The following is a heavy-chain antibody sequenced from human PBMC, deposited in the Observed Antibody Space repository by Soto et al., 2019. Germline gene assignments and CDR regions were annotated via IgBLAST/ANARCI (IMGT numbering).Heavy chain of an antibody. Sequence: GGSLRLSCAASGFTFSDYYMSWIRQAPGKGLEWVSYIGNSGDSIYYAGSVKGRFTISRDNAKNSVYLQMNSLRAEDTAVYYCAKGGMVYAPHGNWFDPWGQGTLVIVSS. CDR2: IGNSGDSI. V-gene: IGHV3-11*01. CDR3: AKGGMVYAPHGNWFDP. D-gene: IGHD2-8*01. CDR1: GFTFSDYY. J-gene: IGHJ5*02.